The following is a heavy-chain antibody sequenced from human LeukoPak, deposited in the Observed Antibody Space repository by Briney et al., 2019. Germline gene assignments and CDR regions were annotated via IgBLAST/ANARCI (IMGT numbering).Heavy chain of an antibody. D-gene: IGHD4-17*01. CDR1: GGSISSYY. V-gene: IGHV4-59*12. Sequence: SETLSLTCTVSGGSISSYYWSWIRQPPGKGLEWIGYVDHTGSTNFNPSLNGRVSISRDTTKNLFSLNLMSVTAADTAVYYCTRDTGTTGEVKFDPWGQGTLVTVSS. CDR3: TRDTGTTGEVKFDP. J-gene: IGHJ5*02. CDR2: VDHTGST.